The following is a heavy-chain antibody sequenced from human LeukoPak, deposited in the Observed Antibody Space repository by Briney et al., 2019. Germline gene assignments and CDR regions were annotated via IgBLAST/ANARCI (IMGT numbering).Heavy chain of an antibody. CDR1: GFTFHTYA. J-gene: IGHJ4*02. Sequence: GGSLRLSCAASGFTFHTYALGWVRQAPGKGLEWVSVISGSGNSKYYADSVKDRFTISRDNSKNTVYLQMTNLRIEDTATYFCAKNRGGIAAARDYWGQGTLVTVSS. CDR3: AKNRGGIAAARDY. V-gene: IGHV3-23*01. CDR2: ISGSGNSK. D-gene: IGHD6-13*01.